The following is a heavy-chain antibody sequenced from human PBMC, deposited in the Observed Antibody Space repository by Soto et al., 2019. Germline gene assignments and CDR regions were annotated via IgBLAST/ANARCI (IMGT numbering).Heavy chain of an antibody. D-gene: IGHD3-10*01. V-gene: IGHV3-23*01. CDR1: GFTLDTNA. J-gene: IGHJ6*02. Sequence: GGSLRLSCAASGFTLDTNAMNWVRQAPGKGLEWVSAMSGNGGFAYYADSVKGRFTISRDSSKSTLYLQMNSLRAEDTAIYYCARGTSASPYYYHGIDVWGQGPTVTVSS. CDR3: ARGTSASPYYYHGIDV. CDR2: MSGNGGFA.